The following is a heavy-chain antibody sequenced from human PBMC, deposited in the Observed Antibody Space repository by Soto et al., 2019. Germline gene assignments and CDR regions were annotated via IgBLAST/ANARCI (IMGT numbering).Heavy chain of an antibody. CDR2: ISGTGGNT. CDR1: GFTFSSYA. Sequence: GGSLRLSCAASGFTFSSYAMTWVRQAPGKGLEWVSTISGTGGNTYYADSVKGRFTISRDNSKNTVYLQMNSLRAEDTAVYYCVKAVYLLDFDYWGQGTLVTISS. V-gene: IGHV3-23*01. D-gene: IGHD1-20*01. J-gene: IGHJ4*02. CDR3: VKAVYLLDFDY.